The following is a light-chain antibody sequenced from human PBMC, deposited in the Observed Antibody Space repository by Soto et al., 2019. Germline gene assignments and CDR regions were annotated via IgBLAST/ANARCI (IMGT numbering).Light chain of an antibody. V-gene: IGKV3-20*01. CDR2: TTS. J-gene: IGKJ1*01. CDR1: QSLSGY. Sequence: DIVLTQSPGTLSLSPGERASLSCRASQSLSGYLAWYQQSPGQAPRLLIYTTSIRATDIPDMFSGSGSGTDFNLTISRLEPEDFAVYYCQQYGSSPWTFGQGTKVEIK. CDR3: QQYGSSPWT.